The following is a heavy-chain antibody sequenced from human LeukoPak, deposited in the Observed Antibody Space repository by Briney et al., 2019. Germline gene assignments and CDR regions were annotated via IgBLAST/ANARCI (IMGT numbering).Heavy chain of an antibody. CDR1: GLIFSSYW. CDR2: ISQNGREK. J-gene: IGHJ4*02. V-gene: IGHV3-7*01. CDR3: ARDPTYYDTLTGH. D-gene: IGHD3-9*01. Sequence: QTGGSLRLSCEASGLIFSSYWMSWVRQAPGKGLEWVANISQNGREKYYVDSVKGRFTISRDNAKNSLYLQMNSLRAEDTAVYYCARDPTYYDTLTGHWGQGTLVTVSS.